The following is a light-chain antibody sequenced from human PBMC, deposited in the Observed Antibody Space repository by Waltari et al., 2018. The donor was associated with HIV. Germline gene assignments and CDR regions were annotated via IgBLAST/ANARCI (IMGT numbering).Light chain of an antibody. J-gene: IGLJ3*02. CDR3: ATWDDSLNGPWV. CDR2: SNA. Sequence: QSVLTQPPSASGTPGQRVTISCSGSTSNIGSNPVNWYQQFPGMAPILLIYSNAQRPSGVPDRVSGSKSGTSASLAISGLQSEDEADYYCATWDDSLNGPWVFGGGTKLTVL. CDR1: TSNIGSNP. V-gene: IGLV1-44*01.